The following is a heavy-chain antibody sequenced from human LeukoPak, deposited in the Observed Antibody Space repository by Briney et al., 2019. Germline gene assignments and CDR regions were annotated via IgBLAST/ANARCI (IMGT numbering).Heavy chain of an antibody. J-gene: IGHJ3*02. CDR2: IYDSGNT. D-gene: IGHD5-18*01. CDR3: AQSGYSYGLSDAFDI. Sequence: SETLSLTCTVSGGSISSYYWSWIRQPPGKGLEWIGYIYDSGNTNYNPSLKSRVTISVDTSKNQFSLKLSSVTAADTAVYYCAQSGYSYGLSDAFDIWGQGTMVTVSS. CDR1: GGSISSYY. V-gene: IGHV4-59*01.